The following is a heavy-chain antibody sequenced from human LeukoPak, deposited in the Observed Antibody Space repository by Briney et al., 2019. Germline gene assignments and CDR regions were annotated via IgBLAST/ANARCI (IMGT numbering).Heavy chain of an antibody. V-gene: IGHV1-2*02. D-gene: IGHD7-27*01. CDR1: GYTFTGFY. J-gene: IGHJ2*01. CDR3: AIQPWGSGNNWYFDL. CDR2: ISLDSGGT. Sequence: ASVKVSCKPSGYTFTGFYIHWVRQAPGQGLEWMGWISLDSGGTDYAQRFQGRVTMTRDTSITTAYMDLSSLRSDDTAVYYCAIQPWGSGNNWYFDLWGRGTLVTVSS.